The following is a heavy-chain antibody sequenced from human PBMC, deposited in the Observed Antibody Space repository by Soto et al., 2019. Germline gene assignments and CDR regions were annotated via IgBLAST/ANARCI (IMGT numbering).Heavy chain of an antibody. D-gene: IGHD2-21*01. V-gene: IGHV3-7*03. CDR3: AKDAVYNDGLWLMDQ. Sequence: EVQLVESGGGLVQPGGSLRLSCAASGFTFSSYWMSWVRQAPGKGPEWVANIKQDGSEKYYVDSVKGRFTISRDNAKNSLYLQMDSLRADDTAVYFCAKDAVYNDGLWLMDQWGQGTQVTVSS. CDR2: IKQDGSEK. CDR1: GFTFSSYW. J-gene: IGHJ4*02.